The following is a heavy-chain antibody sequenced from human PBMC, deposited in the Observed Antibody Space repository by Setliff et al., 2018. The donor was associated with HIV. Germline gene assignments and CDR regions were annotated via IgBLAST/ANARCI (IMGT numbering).Heavy chain of an antibody. J-gene: IGHJ4*02. CDR2: IYYTGNS. D-gene: IGHD5-12*01. Sequence: SETLSLTCTVSGDYIGSRAYYWAWIRQPPGKRLEWIATIYYTGNSYYNPSLQSRVSISVDTSNNQFSLKLHSVSTSDRGVYFCARLGESGYDFRGFFDFWGPGMLVTVSS. CDR3: ARLGESGYDFRGFFDF. CDR1: GDYIGSRAYY. V-gene: IGHV4-39*01.